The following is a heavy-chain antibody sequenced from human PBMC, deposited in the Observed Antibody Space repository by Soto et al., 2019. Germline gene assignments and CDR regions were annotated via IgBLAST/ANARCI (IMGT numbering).Heavy chain of an antibody. CDR1: GYTFTGYD. V-gene: IGHV1-58*02. CDR2: IIVGSGST. D-gene: IGHD4-17*01. Sequence: ASVQVSCKASGYTFTGYDMHWVRQAPGQRLEWIGWIIVGSGSTNYAQKFQERVTITRDMSTSTAYMELSSLRSEDTAVYYCAAPISSHYGGNGLDIWGQGTMVTVSS. J-gene: IGHJ3*02. CDR3: AAPISSHYGGNGLDI.